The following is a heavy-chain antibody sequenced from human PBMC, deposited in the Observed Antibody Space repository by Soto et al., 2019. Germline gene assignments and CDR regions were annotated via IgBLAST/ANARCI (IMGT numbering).Heavy chain of an antibody. CDR2: IYYGGST. V-gene: IGHV4-59*08. Sequence: QVQLQESGPGLVQPSETLSLTCTVSGGSMASYYWSWVRQTPEKGLEWIANIYYGGSTTSSPSLNPRATISVDTSTNQFSLKLTSVTATDTAVYYCARHVGKWGFDYWGQGTLVTVSS. J-gene: IGHJ4*02. D-gene: IGHD1-26*01. CDR1: GGSMASYY. CDR3: ARHVGKWGFDY.